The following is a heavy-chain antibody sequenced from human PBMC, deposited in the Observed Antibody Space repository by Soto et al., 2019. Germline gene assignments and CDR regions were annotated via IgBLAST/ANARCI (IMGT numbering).Heavy chain of an antibody. CDR2: IYYSGST. CDR1: GGSISSSSYY. D-gene: IGHD1-26*01. Sequence: AETLSLTCTVSGGSISSSSYYWGWIRQPPGKGLEWIGSIYYSGSTYYNPSLKSRVTISVDTSKNQFSLKLSSVTAADTAVYYGAGGGGSYAYYYGMDVWGQGTTVTVSS. V-gene: IGHV4-39*01. J-gene: IGHJ6*02. CDR3: AGGGGSYAYYYGMDV.